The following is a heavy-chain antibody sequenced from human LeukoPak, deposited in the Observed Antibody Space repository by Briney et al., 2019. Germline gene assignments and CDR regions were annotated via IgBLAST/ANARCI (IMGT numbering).Heavy chain of an antibody. D-gene: IGHD5-12*01. V-gene: IGHV3-21*01. Sequence: GGSLRLSCAASGFTFSSYSMNWVRQAPGKGLEWVSSISSSSSYIYYADSVKGRFTISRDNAKNSLYLQMNSLRAEDTAVYYCARDLRERGPNPDYWGQGTLVTVSS. J-gene: IGHJ4*02. CDR3: ARDLRERGPNPDY. CDR1: GFTFSSYS. CDR2: ISSSSSYI.